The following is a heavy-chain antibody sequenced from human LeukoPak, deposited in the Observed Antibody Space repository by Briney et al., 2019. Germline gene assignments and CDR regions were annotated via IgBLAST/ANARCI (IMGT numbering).Heavy chain of an antibody. CDR2: IYYSGSA. CDR3: ASFGGSLN. V-gene: IGHV4-59*01. Sequence: SETLSLTCTVSGGSISSDYWSWIRQSPGKGLEWIGYIYYSGSANYNPSLKSRVTISVDTSKNQFSLKLSSVTAADTAVYYCASFGGSLNWGQGTLVTVSS. D-gene: IGHD1-26*01. J-gene: IGHJ4*02. CDR1: GGSISSDY.